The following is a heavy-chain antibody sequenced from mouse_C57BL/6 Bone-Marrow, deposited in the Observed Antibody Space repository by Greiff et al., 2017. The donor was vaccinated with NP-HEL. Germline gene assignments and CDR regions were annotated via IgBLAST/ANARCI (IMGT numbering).Heavy chain of an antibody. CDR2: ISYSGST. CDR1: GYSITSDY. Sequence: EVQRVESGPGLAKPSQTLSLTCSVTGYSITSDYWNWIRKFPGNKLEYMGYISYSGSTYYNPSLKSRISIPRDTSKTQYYLQLNSVTTEDTATYCCARGSLLSPYYFDYWGQGTTLTVSS. D-gene: IGHD2-10*01. CDR3: ARGSLLSPYYFDY. V-gene: IGHV3-8*01. J-gene: IGHJ2*01.